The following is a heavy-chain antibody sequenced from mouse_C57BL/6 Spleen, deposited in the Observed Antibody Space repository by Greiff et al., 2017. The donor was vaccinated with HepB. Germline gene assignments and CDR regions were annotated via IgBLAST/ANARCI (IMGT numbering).Heavy chain of an antibody. V-gene: IGHV1-54*01. CDR1: GYAFTNYL. CDR3: AREAYGSAMDY. Sequence: QVQLQQSGAELVRPGTSVKVSCKASGYAFTNYLIEWVKQRPGQGLEWIGVINPGSGGTNYNEKFKGKATLTADKSSSTAYMQLSSLTSEDSAVYFCAREAYGSAMDYWGQGTSVTVSS. J-gene: IGHJ4*01. CDR2: INPGSGGT. D-gene: IGHD2-10*02.